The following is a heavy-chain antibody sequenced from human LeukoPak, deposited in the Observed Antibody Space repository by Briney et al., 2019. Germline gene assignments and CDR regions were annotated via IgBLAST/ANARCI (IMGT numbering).Heavy chain of an antibody. CDR3: AKAGLNDYYYMDV. CDR2: ISWNSGRI. CDR1: GFMFDDYA. Sequence: GGSLRLSCAASGFMFDDYAMEWVRQAPGKGLEWVSGISWNSGRIAYADSVKGRFTISRDNAKNSLYLQMNSLRIEDMALYYCAKAGLNDYYYMDVWGKGTTVTVSS. V-gene: IGHV3-9*03. J-gene: IGHJ6*03. D-gene: IGHD1-14*01.